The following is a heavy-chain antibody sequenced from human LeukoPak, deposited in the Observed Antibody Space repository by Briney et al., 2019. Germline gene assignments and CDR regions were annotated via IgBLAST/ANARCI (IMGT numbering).Heavy chain of an antibody. Sequence: PGGSLRLSCAASGFTFSSYWMHWVRQAPGKGLVWVSAISGSGGSTYYADSVKGRFTISRDNSKNTLYLQMNSLRAEDTAVYYCAKGLSTGYCSSTSCRDFDYWGQGTLVTVSS. CDR2: ISGSGGST. J-gene: IGHJ4*02. D-gene: IGHD2-2*01. V-gene: IGHV3-23*01. CDR1: GFTFSSYW. CDR3: AKGLSTGYCSSTSCRDFDY.